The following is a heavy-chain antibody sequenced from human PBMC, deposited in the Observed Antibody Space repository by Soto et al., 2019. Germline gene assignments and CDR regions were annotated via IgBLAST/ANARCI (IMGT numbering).Heavy chain of an antibody. J-gene: IGHJ4*02. V-gene: IGHV1-69*13. Sequence: SVKVSCKDCGGTFSSYAISSVRQAHGQGLEWMGGIIPIFGTANYAQKFQGRVTITADESTSTAYMELSSLRSEDTAVYFCARSGSDSSGYYFDYWGQGTLVTVSS. D-gene: IGHD3-22*01. CDR2: IIPIFGTA. CDR1: GGTFSSYA. CDR3: ARSGSDSSGYYFDY.